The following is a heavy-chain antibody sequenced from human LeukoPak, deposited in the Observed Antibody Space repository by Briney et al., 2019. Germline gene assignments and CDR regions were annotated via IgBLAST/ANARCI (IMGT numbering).Heavy chain of an antibody. CDR2: IYYSGST. D-gene: IGHD3-22*01. CDR3: ARGSRDYYDSSGYYAPGWFDP. J-gene: IGHJ5*02. Sequence: SETLSLTCTVSGGSISSYYWSWIRQPPGKGLEWIGYIYYSGSTNYNPSLKSRVTISADTSKNQFSLKLSSVTAADTAVYYCARGSRDYYDSSGYYAPGWFDPWGQGTLVTVSS. CDR1: GGSISSYY. V-gene: IGHV4-59*01.